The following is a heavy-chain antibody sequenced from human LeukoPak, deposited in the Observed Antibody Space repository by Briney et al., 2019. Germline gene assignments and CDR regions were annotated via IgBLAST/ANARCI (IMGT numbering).Heavy chain of an antibody. Sequence: GGSLRLSWAASGFTAITNAMTWVRQAQGKGLEWVSVLYSDGNTKYADSVQGRFTISRDNSKNTLYLEMNSLSPDDTAVYYCARGVEPLAANTLAYWGQGTLVTVSS. D-gene: IGHD1-14*01. J-gene: IGHJ4*02. CDR3: ARGVEPLAANTLAY. CDR1: GFTAITNA. V-gene: IGHV3-53*01. CDR2: LYSDGNT.